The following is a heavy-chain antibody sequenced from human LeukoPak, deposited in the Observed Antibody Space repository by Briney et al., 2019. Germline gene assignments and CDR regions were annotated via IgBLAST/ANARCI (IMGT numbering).Heavy chain of an antibody. Sequence: PGGSLRLSCAASGFTFSSYSMNWVRQAPGKGLEWVSSISSSSSYIYYADSVKGRFTISSDNAKNSLYLQMNSLRAEDTAVYYCARDLNWNDAYWGQGTLVTVSS. V-gene: IGHV3-21*01. D-gene: IGHD1-1*01. CDR3: ARDLNWNDAY. CDR2: ISSSSSYI. CDR1: GFTFSSYS. J-gene: IGHJ4*02.